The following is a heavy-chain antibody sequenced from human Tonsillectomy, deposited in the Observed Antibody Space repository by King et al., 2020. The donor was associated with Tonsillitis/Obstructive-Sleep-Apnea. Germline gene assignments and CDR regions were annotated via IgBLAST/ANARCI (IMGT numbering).Heavy chain of an antibody. CDR2: IGAYNGDT. CDR1: GYTFTNYG. D-gene: IGHD5-12*01. CDR3: ARDNRDIAATIKFDY. J-gene: IGHJ4*02. Sequence: HVPLVESGAEVKKPGASVKVSCKTSGYTFTNYGINWVRQAPGQGLEWMGWIGAYNGDTHYAQKVQGRVTMTTDTSTSTVYMELRSLRYDDTAVYYCARDNRDIAATIKFDYWGQGTLVTVSS. V-gene: IGHV1-18*01.